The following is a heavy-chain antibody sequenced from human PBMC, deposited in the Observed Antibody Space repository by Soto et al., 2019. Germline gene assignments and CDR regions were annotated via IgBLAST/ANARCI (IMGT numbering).Heavy chain of an antibody. J-gene: IGHJ4*02. Sequence: SETLSLTCTVSGGSISSGGYYWSWIRQHPGKGLEWIGHIYYSGSTYYNPSLKSRVTVSVDTSKNQFSLKLSSVTAADTAVYYCARDEIFGVVIIPTGLFDYWGQGTLVTVSS. V-gene: IGHV4-31*03. CDR1: GGSISSGGYY. CDR2: IYYSGST. CDR3: ARDEIFGVVIIPTGLFDY. D-gene: IGHD3-3*01.